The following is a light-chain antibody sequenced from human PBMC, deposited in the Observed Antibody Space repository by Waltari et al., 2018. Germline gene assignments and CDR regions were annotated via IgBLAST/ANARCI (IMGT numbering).Light chain of an antibody. CDR2: AAS. V-gene: IGKV1-39*01. CDR3: QQSYSHAGT. Sequence: DIQMTQSPSPLSASVGDSVNITRRASQSISSYLNWYQQIPGIAPKVLIYAASRLQSAVPPRFSGIGSGRDFAFIISSLQPGEFAAYCCQQSYSHAGTFGQGTKVEIK. CDR1: QSISSY. J-gene: IGKJ1*01.